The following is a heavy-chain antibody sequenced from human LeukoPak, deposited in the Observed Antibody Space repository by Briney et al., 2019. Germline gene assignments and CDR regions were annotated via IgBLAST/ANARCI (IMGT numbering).Heavy chain of an antibody. V-gene: IGHV4-39*07. D-gene: IGHD5-24*01. Sequence: SETLSLTCTVSGGSISSSSYYWGWIRQPPGKGLEWIGSIYYSGSTNYNPSLKSRVTISVDTSKNQFSLKLSSVTAADTAVYYCARAWGDGYNFDYWGQGTLVTVSS. CDR3: ARAWGDGYNFDY. CDR2: IYYSGST. J-gene: IGHJ4*02. CDR1: GGSISSSSYY.